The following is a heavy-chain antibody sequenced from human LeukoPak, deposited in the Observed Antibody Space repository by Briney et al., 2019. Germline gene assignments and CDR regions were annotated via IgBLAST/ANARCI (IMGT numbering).Heavy chain of an antibody. CDR2: IYYSGST. CDR3: ARSSSGRCSNFDY. D-gene: IGHD1-26*01. V-gene: IGHV4-59*12. CDR1: GGSISSFY. J-gene: IGHJ4*02. Sequence: SETLSLTCTVSGGSISSFYWSWIRQPPGKGLEWIGYIYYSGSTNYNPSLKSRITISLDTSKNQFSLKLTSVTAADTAVYYCARSSSGRCSNFDYWGQGTLVTVSS.